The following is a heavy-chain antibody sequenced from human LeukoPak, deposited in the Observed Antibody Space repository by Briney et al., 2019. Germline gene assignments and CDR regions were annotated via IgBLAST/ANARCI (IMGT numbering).Heavy chain of an antibody. V-gene: IGHV4-59*01. CDR1: GGSISSYY. CDR3: ARQSGSYFRPFDS. CDR2: IYYSGAT. J-gene: IGHJ4*02. Sequence: PSETLSLTCTVSGGSISSYYWSWIRQPPGKGLEWIGYIYYSGATNYNPSLKSRVTISVGTSKNQFSLKLNSVTAADTALYFCARQSGSYFRPFDSWGQGVLVTVSS. D-gene: IGHD1-26*01.